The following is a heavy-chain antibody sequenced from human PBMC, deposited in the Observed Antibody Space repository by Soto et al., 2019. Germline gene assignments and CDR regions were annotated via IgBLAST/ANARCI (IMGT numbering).Heavy chain of an antibody. V-gene: IGHV4-31*03. J-gene: IGHJ6*02. D-gene: IGHD3-10*01. CDR1: GGSISSGGYY. Sequence: SETLSLTCTVSGGSISSGGYYWSWIRQHPGKGLEWIGYIYYSGSTYYNPSLKSRVTISVDTSKNQFSLKLSSVTAADTAVYYCARSVKVTTVRRGLGMDVWGQGTTVSVS. CDR2: IYYSGST. CDR3: ARSVKVTTVRRGLGMDV.